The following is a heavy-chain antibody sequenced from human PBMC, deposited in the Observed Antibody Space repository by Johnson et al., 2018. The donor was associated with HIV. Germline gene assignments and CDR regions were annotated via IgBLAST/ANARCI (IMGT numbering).Heavy chain of an antibody. J-gene: IGHJ3*02. D-gene: IGHD5-24*01. Sequence: QVQLVESGGGVVQPGRSLRLSCAASGFTFSYYGIHWVRQAPGKGLEWVAVISFDGSNKYYADSVKGRFTISRDNSKNTLYLQMNSLRAEDTAVYYCMSRRGSPGARDAFDIWGQGTMVTVSS. CDR1: GFTFSYYG. V-gene: IGHV3-30*04. CDR2: ISFDGSNK. CDR3: MSRRGSPGARDAFDI.